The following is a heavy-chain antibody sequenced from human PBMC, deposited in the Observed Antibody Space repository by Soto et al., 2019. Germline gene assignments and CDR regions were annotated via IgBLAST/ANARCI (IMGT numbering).Heavy chain of an antibody. Sequence: GGSLRLSCAASGFTFSGSAMHWVRQASGKGLEWVGRIRSKANSYATAYAASVKGRFTISRGDSKNTAYLQMNSLKTEDTAVYYCTRTLEYSSSLGVYFDYWGQGTLVTVSS. J-gene: IGHJ4*02. V-gene: IGHV3-73*01. CDR1: GFTFSGSA. D-gene: IGHD6-6*01. CDR2: IRSKANSYAT. CDR3: TRTLEYSSSLGVYFDY.